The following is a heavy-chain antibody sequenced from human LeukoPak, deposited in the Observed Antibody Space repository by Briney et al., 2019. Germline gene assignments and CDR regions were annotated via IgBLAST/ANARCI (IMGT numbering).Heavy chain of an antibody. CDR2: IYYSGST. D-gene: IGHD3-16*02. Sequence: SETLSLTCTVSGGSISSGDYYWSWIRQPPGKGLEWIGYIYYSGSTYYNPSLKSRVTISVDTSKNQFSLKLSSVTAADTAVYYCARHGSYRYYFDYWGQGTLVTVSS. V-gene: IGHV4-30-4*01. CDR1: GGSISSGDYY. J-gene: IGHJ4*02. CDR3: ARHGSYRYYFDY.